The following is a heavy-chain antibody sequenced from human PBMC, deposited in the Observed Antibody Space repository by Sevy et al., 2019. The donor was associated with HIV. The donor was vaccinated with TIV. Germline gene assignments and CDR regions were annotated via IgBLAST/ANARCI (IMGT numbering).Heavy chain of an antibody. CDR2: IYYSGST. Sequence: SETLSLTCTVSGGSISSYYWSWIRQPPGKGLEWIGYIYYSGSTNYNPSLKSRVTISVDTSKNQFSLKLSSVTAADTAVYYCARGHVWFMWFDPWGQGTLVTVSS. J-gene: IGHJ5*02. CDR3: ARGHVWFMWFDP. V-gene: IGHV4-59*01. CDR1: GGSISSYY. D-gene: IGHD2-8*01.